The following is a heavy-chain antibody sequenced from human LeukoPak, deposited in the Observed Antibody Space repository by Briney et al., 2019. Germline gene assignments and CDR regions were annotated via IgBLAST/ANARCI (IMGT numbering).Heavy chain of an antibody. CDR2: ISGSGGST. V-gene: IGHV3-23*01. CDR3: ARAIVVVPAAISLNAFDI. J-gene: IGHJ3*02. D-gene: IGHD2-2*02. Sequence: GGSLRLSCAASGFTFSSYAMSWVRQAPGKGLEWVSAISGSGGSTYYADSVKGRFTISRDNSKNTLYLQMNSLRAEDTAVYYCARAIVVVPAAISLNAFDIWGQGTMVTVSS. CDR1: GFTFSSYA.